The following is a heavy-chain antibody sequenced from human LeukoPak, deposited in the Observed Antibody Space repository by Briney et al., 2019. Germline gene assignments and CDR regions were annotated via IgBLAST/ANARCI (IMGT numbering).Heavy chain of an antibody. V-gene: IGHV3-21*01. J-gene: IGHJ4*02. CDR2: ISSSSSYI. D-gene: IGHD1-7*01. Sequence: PGGSLRLSCAASGFTFSSYSMNWVRQAPGKGLEWVSSISSSSSYIYYADSVKGRFTISRDNAKNSLYLQMNSLRAEDTAVYYCARETSGITGTTPYWGQGTLVTVSS. CDR3: ARETSGITGTTPY. CDR1: GFTFSSYS.